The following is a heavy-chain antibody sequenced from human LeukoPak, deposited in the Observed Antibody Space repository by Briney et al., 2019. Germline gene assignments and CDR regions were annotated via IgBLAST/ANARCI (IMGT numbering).Heavy chain of an antibody. CDR3: ARAGRRDGYNACDY. Sequence: GGSLRLSCAASGFTFSDYYMSWIRQAPGKGLGWVPYISSSGSTIYYADSVKGRFTISRDNAKNSLYLQMNSLRAEDTAVYYCARAGRRDGYNACDYWGQGTLVTVSS. V-gene: IGHV3-11*01. D-gene: IGHD5-24*01. J-gene: IGHJ4*02. CDR1: GFTFSDYY. CDR2: ISSSGSTI.